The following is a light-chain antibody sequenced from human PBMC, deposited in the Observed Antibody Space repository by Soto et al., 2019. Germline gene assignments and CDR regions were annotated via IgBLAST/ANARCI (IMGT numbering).Light chain of an antibody. Sequence: LTQSPSSLSASVGNRVTFTCRVSEGISNSLAWYQQKPGKAPKLLIYAGSTLQSGVPSRFSGSRSGTDFTLTISSLQPEDLATYYCQQLSRYPLTFGGGTKVEIK. V-gene: IGKV1-9*01. CDR1: EGISNS. CDR2: AGS. J-gene: IGKJ4*01. CDR3: QQLSRYPLT.